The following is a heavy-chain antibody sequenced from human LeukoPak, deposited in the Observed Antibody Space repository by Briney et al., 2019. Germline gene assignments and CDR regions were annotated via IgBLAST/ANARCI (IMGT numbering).Heavy chain of an antibody. CDR3: ARGELYDILTGFFGTWFDP. CDR1: GYTFTGYY. V-gene: IGHV1-2*02. CDR2: IDPNSGGT. D-gene: IGHD3-9*01. J-gene: IGHJ5*02. Sequence: EASVKVSCKASGYTFTGYYMHWVRQAPGQGLEWMGWIDPNSGGTNYAQKFQGRVTMTRDTSISTAYMELSRLRSDDTAVYYCARGELYDILTGFFGTWFDPWGQGTLVTVSS.